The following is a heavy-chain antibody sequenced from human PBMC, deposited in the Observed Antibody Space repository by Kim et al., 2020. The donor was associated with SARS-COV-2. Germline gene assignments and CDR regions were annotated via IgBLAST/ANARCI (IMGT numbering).Heavy chain of an antibody. Sequence: SETLSLTCAVYGGSFSGYYWSWIRQPPGKGLEWIGEINHSGSTNYNPSLKSRVTISVDTSKNQFSLKLSSVTAADTAVYYCARSTTVTTFYYYYYGMDL. V-gene: IGHV4-34*01. CDR1: GGSFSGYY. D-gene: IGHD4-17*01. CDR3: ARSTTVTTFYYYYYGMDL. J-gene: IGHJ6*01. CDR2: INHSGST.